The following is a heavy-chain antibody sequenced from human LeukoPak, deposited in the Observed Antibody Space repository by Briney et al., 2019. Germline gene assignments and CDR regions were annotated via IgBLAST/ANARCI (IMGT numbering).Heavy chain of an antibody. J-gene: IGHJ4*02. CDR2: IYYSGST. Sequence: SETLSLTCTVSGGSISSSSYYWGWIRQPPGKGLEWIGSIYYSGSTYYNPSLKSRVTISVDTSKNQFSLKLSSVTAADTAVYYCARGGAWRRGFDYWGQGTLVTVSS. CDR3: ARGGAWRRGFDY. V-gene: IGHV4-39*01. CDR1: GGSISSSSYY. D-gene: IGHD2-15*01.